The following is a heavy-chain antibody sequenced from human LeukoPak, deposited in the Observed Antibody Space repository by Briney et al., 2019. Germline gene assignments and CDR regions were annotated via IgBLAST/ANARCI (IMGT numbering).Heavy chain of an antibody. CDR3: ARDGRRRLRFGHYYYYMDV. Sequence: GGSLRLSCAVSGFTFSDYYMSWIRQAPGKGLEWVSYISSGGSTISHADSVKGRFTISRDNAENSLYLQMNSLGDEDTAVYYCARDGRRRLRFGHYYYYMDVWGKGTTVTVSS. D-gene: IGHD5-12*01. CDR2: ISSGGSTI. J-gene: IGHJ6*03. CDR1: GFTFSDYY. V-gene: IGHV3-11*04.